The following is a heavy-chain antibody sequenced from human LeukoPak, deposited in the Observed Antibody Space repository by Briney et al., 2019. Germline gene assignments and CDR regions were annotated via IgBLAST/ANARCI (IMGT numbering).Heavy chain of an antibody. V-gene: IGHV1-69*01. CDR3: ASSRSSGWAISGY. D-gene: IGHD6-19*01. J-gene: IGHJ4*02. CDR1: GGTFSSYA. CDR2: IIPIFGTA. Sequence: AASVKVSCKASGGTFSSYAISWVRQAPRQGLEWMGGIIPIFGTANYAQKFQGRVTITADESTSTAYMELSSLRSEDTAVYYCASSRSSGWAISGYWGQGTLVTVSS.